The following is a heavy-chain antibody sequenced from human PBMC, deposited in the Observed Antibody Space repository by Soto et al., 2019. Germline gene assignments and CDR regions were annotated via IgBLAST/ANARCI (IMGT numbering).Heavy chain of an antibody. V-gene: IGHV3-23*01. D-gene: IGHD4-17*01. Sequence: GGSLRLSCAASGFTFSSYAMSWVRQAPGKGLEWVSAISGSGGSTYYADSVKGRFTISRDNSKNTLYLQMNSLRAEDTAVYYCAMDYGDYSYYGMDVWGQGTTVTVSS. CDR2: ISGSGGST. CDR3: AMDYGDYSYYGMDV. CDR1: GFTFSSYA. J-gene: IGHJ6*02.